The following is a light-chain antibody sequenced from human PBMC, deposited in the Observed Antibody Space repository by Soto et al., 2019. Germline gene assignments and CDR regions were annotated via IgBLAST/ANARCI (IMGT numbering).Light chain of an antibody. Sequence: EVVLTQSPGTLSLSPGEGAILSCRASQSVSSSFLAWYQQKPGRTPRLLIYDASSRATGIPDRFSGSGSGTDFTLTIDRLEPEDFAVYYCPHYGRSPGLFTFGPGTKVDIK. CDR2: DAS. J-gene: IGKJ3*01. CDR3: PHYGRSPGLFT. CDR1: QSVSSSF. V-gene: IGKV3-20*01.